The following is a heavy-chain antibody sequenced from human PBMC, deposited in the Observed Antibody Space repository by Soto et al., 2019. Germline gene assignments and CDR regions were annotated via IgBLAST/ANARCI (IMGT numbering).Heavy chain of an antibody. CDR1: GFTFSSYG. V-gene: IGHV3-30*18. CDR3: AKDAPLGDHGMDV. D-gene: IGHD3-16*01. CDR2: ISYDGSNK. Sequence: QVQLVESGGGVVQPGRSLRLSCAASGFTFSSYGMHWVRQAPGKGLEWVAVISYDGSNKYYADSVKGRFTISRDNSKNTLYLQMNSLRAEDTAVYYCAKDAPLGDHGMDVWGQGTTVTVSS. J-gene: IGHJ6*02.